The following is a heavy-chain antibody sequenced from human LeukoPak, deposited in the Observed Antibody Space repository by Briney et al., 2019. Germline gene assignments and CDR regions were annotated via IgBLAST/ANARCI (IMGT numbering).Heavy chain of an antibody. V-gene: IGHV1-46*01. D-gene: IGHD3-22*01. CDR3: ARGSGTYYYDSSGYYEFYYYYYMDV. J-gene: IGHJ6*03. CDR1: GGTFSSYA. CDR2: INPSGGST. Sequence: ASVKVSCKASGGTFSSYAISWVRQAPGQGLEWMGIINPSGGSTSYAQKFQGRVTMTRDTSTSTVYMELSSLRSEDTAVYYCARGSGTYYYDSSGYYEFYYYYYMDVWGKGTTVTVSS.